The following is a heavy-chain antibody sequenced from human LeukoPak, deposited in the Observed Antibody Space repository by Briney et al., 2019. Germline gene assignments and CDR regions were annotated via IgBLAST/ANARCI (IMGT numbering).Heavy chain of an antibody. CDR3: AREASSSGWYDY. CDR1: GYTFTDYY. D-gene: IGHD6-19*01. V-gene: IGHV1-2*02. CDR2: INPDSGGT. J-gene: IGHJ4*02. Sequence: ASVKVSCKASGYTFTDYYIHWVREAPGQGLEWMGWINPDSGGTNYAQKFQGRVTMTRDTSISTAYMELSRLTFDDTAVYYCAREASSSGWYDYWGQGTLVTVSS.